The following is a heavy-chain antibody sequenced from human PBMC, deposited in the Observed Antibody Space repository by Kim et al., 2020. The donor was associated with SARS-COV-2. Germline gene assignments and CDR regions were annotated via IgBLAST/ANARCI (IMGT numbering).Heavy chain of an antibody. CDR3: ARAFGVDDYYHGMDV. CDR2: INPSGGST. V-gene: IGHV1-46*01. D-gene: IGHD3-3*01. Sequence: ASVKVSCKASGYTFTSYYMHWVRQAPGQGLEWMGIINPSGGSTSYAQKFQGRVTMTRDTSTSTVYVALSSLRSEDTAVYYCARAFGVDDYYHGMDVWGQGTTVTVSS. J-gene: IGHJ6*02. CDR1: GYTFTSYY.